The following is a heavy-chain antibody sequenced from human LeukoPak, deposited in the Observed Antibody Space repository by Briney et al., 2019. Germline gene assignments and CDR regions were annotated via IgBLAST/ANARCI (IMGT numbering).Heavy chain of an antibody. CDR1: GGSISSGGYY. V-gene: IGHV4-31*03. D-gene: IGHD2/OR15-2a*01. Sequence: PSETLSLTCTVSGGSISSGGYYWSWIRQHPGKGLEWIGYIYYSRSTYYNPSLKSRVTISVDKSKNQFSLKLSSVTAADTAVYYCARDQRNTGFDYWGQGTLVTVSS. CDR2: IYYSRST. CDR3: ARDQRNTGFDY. J-gene: IGHJ4*01.